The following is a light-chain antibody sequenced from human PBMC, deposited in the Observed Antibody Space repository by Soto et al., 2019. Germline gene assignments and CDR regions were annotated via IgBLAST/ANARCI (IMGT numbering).Light chain of an antibody. CDR2: DAS. Sequence: FHISQSPSSLSASVGDRVSITCQASQDISDFLNLYQQKPGAAPKLLIYDASNLQAGVPSRFSGSGSGTDFTFTISSLQPEDVATYYCQQYDNSPLTFGGGTKVDIK. V-gene: IGKV1-33*01. J-gene: IGKJ4*01. CDR3: QQYDNSPLT. CDR1: QDISDF.